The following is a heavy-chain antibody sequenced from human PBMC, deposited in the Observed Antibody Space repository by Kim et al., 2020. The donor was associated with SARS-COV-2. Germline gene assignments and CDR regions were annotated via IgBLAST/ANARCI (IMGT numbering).Heavy chain of an antibody. CDR3: AGSYSSSYNWFDP. Sequence: SETLSLTCAVSGGSISSGGYSWSWIRQPPGKGLEWIGYIYHSGSTYYNPSLKSRVTISVDRSKNQFSLKLSSVTAADTAVYYCAGSYSSSYNWFDPWGQGTLVTVSS. D-gene: IGHD6-13*01. V-gene: IGHV4-30-2*01. CDR2: IYHSGST. CDR1: GGSISSGGYS. J-gene: IGHJ5*02.